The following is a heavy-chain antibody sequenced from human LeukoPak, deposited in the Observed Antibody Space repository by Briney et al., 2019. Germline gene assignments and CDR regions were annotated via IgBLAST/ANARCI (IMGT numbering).Heavy chain of an antibody. CDR3: ARDSYDFWSGKYYFDY. CDR2: ISSSSSTI. D-gene: IGHD3-3*01. J-gene: IGHJ4*02. V-gene: IGHV3-48*01. CDR1: GFTFSSYS. Sequence: GGSLRLSCAASGFTFSSYSMNWVRQAPGKGLEWVSYISSSSSTIYYADSVKGRFTISRDNAKNSLYLQMNSLRAEDTAVYYCARDSYDFWSGKYYFDYRGQGTLVTVSS.